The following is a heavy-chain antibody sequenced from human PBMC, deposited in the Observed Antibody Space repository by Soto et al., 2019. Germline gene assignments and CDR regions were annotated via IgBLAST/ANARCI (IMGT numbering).Heavy chain of an antibody. D-gene: IGHD4-17*01. Sequence: PSETLSLTCTVSGGSISSGGYYWSWIRQPPGRGLEWIGCFYYSGSTNYNPSLKSRVTISVDTSKHQFSLKLTSVTSADTAVYYCTREQTSTVVTQWGPGTLVTVSS. CDR2: FYYSGST. J-gene: IGHJ4*02. CDR1: GGSISSGGYY. CDR3: TREQTSTVVTQ. V-gene: IGHV4-61*08.